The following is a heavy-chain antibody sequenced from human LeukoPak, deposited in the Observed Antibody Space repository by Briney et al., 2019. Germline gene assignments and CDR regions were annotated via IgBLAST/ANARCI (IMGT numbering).Heavy chain of an antibody. V-gene: IGHV3-48*01. D-gene: IGHD2-15*01. CDR2: ISTSSAVM. CDR1: GFTFSSYS. CDR3: ARDVGYCSGGSCYRWFAS. Sequence: GGSLRLSCAASGFTFSSYSISWVRQAPGKGLEWGSYISTSSAVMYYADSVKGRFTISRDNARNSVSLQMNSLRADDTAVYYCARDVGYCSGGSCYRWFASWGQGTLVIVSS. J-gene: IGHJ5*01.